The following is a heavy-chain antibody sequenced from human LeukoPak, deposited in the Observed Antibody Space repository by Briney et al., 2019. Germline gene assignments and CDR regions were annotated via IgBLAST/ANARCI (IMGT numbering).Heavy chain of an antibody. Sequence: GGSLRLSCAASGFTFSSYSVNWVRQVPGKGLEWVSSISSSSSYIYYADSVRGRFTISRDNAKNSLYLQMNSLRAEDTAVYYCAVIVGATPWDYWGQGTLVTVSS. D-gene: IGHD1-26*01. CDR3: AVIVGATPWDY. CDR1: GFTFSSYS. CDR2: ISSSSSYI. V-gene: IGHV3-21*01. J-gene: IGHJ4*02.